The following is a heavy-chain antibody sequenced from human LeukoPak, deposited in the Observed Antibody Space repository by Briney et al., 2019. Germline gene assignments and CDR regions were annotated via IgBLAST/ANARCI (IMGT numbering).Heavy chain of an antibody. D-gene: IGHD6-19*01. CDR3: ARDSTQYSSGWYDS. V-gene: IGHV1-2*02. J-gene: IGHJ5*01. CDR1: GYTFTGYY. Sequence: ASVKVSCKASGYTFTGYYMHWVRLAPGQGLQWVGWINPNGGDTKYAKRFQGRVTMTRDTSITTTYMELRRLRSDDTAVYYCARDSTQYSSGWYDSWGQGTLVTVSS. CDR2: INPNGGDT.